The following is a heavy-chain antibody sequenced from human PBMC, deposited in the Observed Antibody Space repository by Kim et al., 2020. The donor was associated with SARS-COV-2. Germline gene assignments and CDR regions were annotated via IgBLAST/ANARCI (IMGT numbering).Heavy chain of an antibody. V-gene: IGHV1-18*04. CDR3: ARDRGGRSAYCGGDCYPVAG. D-gene: IGHD2-21*02. CDR1: GYTFTSYG. J-gene: IGHJ4*02. Sequence: ASVKVSCKASGYTFTSYGISWVRQAPGQGLEWMGWISAYNGNTNYAQKLQGRVTMTTDTSTSTAYMELRSLRSDDTAVYYCARDRGGRSAYCGGDCYPVAGWGQGTLVTVSS. CDR2: ISAYNGNT.